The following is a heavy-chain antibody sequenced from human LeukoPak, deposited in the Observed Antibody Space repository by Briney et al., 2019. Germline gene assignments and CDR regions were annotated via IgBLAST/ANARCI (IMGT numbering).Heavy chain of an antibody. CDR2: IYYSGST. D-gene: IGHD3-16*01. CDR3: ARSGSEGALDY. J-gene: IGHJ4*02. CDR1: GGSISSSSYY. Sequence: PSETLSLTCAVSGGSISSSSYYWGWIRQPPGKGLEWIGSIYYSGSTYYNPSLKSRVTISVDTSKNQFSLQLNSVTPEDTAVYYCARSGSEGALDYWGQGTLVTVSS. V-gene: IGHV4-39*01.